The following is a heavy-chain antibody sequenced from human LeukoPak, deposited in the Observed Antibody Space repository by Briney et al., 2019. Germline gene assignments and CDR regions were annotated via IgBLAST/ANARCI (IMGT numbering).Heavy chain of an antibody. V-gene: IGHV3-48*03. CDR2: ISSSGSTI. Sequence: GALRLSCAASGFTFSSCEMNWVRQAPGKGLEWVSYISSSGSTIYYADSVKGRFTISRDNAKNSLYLQMDSLRAEDTAVYYCARDFAPSYFDYWGQGTLVTVSS. J-gene: IGHJ4*02. CDR1: GFTFSSCE. CDR3: ARDFAPSYFDY.